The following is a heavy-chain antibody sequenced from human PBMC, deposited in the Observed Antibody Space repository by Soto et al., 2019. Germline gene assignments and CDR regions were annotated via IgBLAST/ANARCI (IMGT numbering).Heavy chain of an antibody. CDR2: ISGNGFST. CDR3: AHPRGYGVFDAYDI. J-gene: IGHJ3*02. CDR1: GFTFSTDA. V-gene: IGHV3-23*01. Sequence: LCCAATGFTFSTDAMSWVRHAPGRGLEWVSAISGNGFSTYYADSVKGRFTISRDNSIDRLYMQMNSLRTEDTAVYYCAHPRGYGVFDAYDIWGQGAMVTVSS. D-gene: IGHD4-17*01.